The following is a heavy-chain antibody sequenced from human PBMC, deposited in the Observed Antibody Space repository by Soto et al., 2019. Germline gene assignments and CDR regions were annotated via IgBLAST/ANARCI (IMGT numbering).Heavy chain of an antibody. Sequence: EVQLVQSGAEVKKPGESLKISCKASGYSFSTHWIGWVRQMPGKGLEWMGIIYPTDSDTRYSPSFQGQVTISADKSTNTAYLHWSSLKASDTAMYYCAGRGNNSPFDHWGQGTLVTVSS. CDR3: AGRGNNSPFDH. D-gene: IGHD2-21*01. CDR2: IYPTDSDT. CDR1: GYSFSTHW. J-gene: IGHJ4*02. V-gene: IGHV5-51*03.